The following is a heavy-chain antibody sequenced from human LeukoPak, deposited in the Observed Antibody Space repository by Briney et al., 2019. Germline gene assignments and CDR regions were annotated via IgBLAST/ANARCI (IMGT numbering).Heavy chain of an antibody. CDR2: IRSKAYGGTT. CDR1: GFTFGDYA. Sequence: GGSLRLSCTASGFTFGDYAMSWVRQAPGKGLEWVGFIRSKAYGGTTEYAASVKGRFTISRDDSKNIAYLQMNSLETEDTAVYYCTRVMIVVVAADYWGQGTLVTVSS. V-gene: IGHV3-49*04. D-gene: IGHD3-22*01. J-gene: IGHJ4*02. CDR3: TRVMIVVVAADY.